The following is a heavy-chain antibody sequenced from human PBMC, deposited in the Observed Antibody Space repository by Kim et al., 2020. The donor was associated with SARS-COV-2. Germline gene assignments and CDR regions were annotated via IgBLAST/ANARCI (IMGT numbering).Heavy chain of an antibody. CDR3: ARSRGYCSGGSCYPDY. J-gene: IGHJ4*02. V-gene: IGHV3-30*07. Sequence: VKGRFTIARDNSKNTLYLQMNSLRAEDTAVYYCARSRGYCSGGSCYPDYWGQGTLVTVSS. D-gene: IGHD2-15*01.